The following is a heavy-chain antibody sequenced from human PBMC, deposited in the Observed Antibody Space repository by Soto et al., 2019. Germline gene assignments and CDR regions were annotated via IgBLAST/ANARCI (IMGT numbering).Heavy chain of an antibody. CDR1: GFSFSTYW. J-gene: IGHJ5*02. CDR2: IDQGGGAE. V-gene: IGHV3-7*05. Sequence: EVQLVESGGGLVQPGGSLRLSCAASGFSFSTYWMAWFRHAPGKGLEWVANIDQGGGAEYYVDSVRGRFTISRDNAETSLYMQMHSLRAADMAIYYCERWGNWFDPWGQGTLGSGSS. CDR3: ERWGNWFDP. D-gene: IGHD7-27*01.